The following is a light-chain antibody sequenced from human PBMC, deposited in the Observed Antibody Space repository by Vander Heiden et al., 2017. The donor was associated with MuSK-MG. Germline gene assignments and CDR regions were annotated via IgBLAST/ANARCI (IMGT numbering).Light chain of an antibody. CDR1: QSVRSL. V-gene: IGKV3-11*01. CDR2: DAS. J-gene: IGKJ5*01. Sequence: EIVLTQSPATLSLSPGERATLSCRASQSVRSLLGWYQQKPGQAPRLLIYDASNRATGIPARFSGSGSGTDFTLTISSLEPEDFAVYYCQQRSSWPITFGQETRLEIK. CDR3: QQRSSWPIT.